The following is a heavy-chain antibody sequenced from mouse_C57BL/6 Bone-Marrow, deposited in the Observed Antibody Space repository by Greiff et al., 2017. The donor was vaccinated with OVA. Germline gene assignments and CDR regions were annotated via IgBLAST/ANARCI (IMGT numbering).Heavy chain of an antibody. CDR1: GFSLTSYG. CDR3: AKRIIYYGSSYAMDY. V-gene: IGHV2-5*01. CDR2: IWRGGST. J-gene: IGHJ4*01. D-gene: IGHD1-1*01. Sequence: QVQLQQSGPGLVQPSQSLSITCTVSGFSLTSYGVHWVRQSPGKGLEWLGVIWRGGSTDYNAAFMSRLSITKDNSKSQVFFKMNSLQADDTAIYYCAKRIIYYGSSYAMDYWGQGTSVTVSS.